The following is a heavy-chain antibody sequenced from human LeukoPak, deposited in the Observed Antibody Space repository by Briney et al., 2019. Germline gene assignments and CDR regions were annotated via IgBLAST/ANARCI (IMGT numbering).Heavy chain of an antibody. V-gene: IGHV1-69*05. J-gene: IGHJ4*02. Sequence: SVTVSCKASGGTFSSYAISWVRQAPGQGLEWMGGIIPIFGTANYAQKFQGRVTITTDESTSTAYMELSSLRSEDTAVYYCARAKAAGTSFGYFDYWGQGTLVTVSS. CDR2: IIPIFGTA. CDR3: ARAKAAGTSFGYFDY. D-gene: IGHD6-13*01. CDR1: GGTFSSYA.